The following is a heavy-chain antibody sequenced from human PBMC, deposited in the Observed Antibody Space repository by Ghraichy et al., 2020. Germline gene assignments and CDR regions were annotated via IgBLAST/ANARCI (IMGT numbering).Heavy chain of an antibody. CDR2: ITDSDGTT. J-gene: IGHJ2*01. V-gene: IGHV3-23*01. CDR1: GFSFANYG. D-gene: IGHD2-15*01. CDR3: ARGTPGYCTGGSCYSGYWYFDL. Sequence: GGSLRLSCAASGFSFANYGMSWVRQAPGKGLEWVSAITDSDGTTYYADSVKGRFTISRDNSKNTLFLQLDSLRAEDTDLYHCARGTPGYCTGGSCYSGYWYFDLWGRGTLVTVSS.